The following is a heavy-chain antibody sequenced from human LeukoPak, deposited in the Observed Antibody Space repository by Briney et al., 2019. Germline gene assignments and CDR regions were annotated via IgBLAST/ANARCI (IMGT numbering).Heavy chain of an antibody. CDR3: AKDGAWLRFDD. V-gene: IGHV3-23*01. J-gene: IGHJ4*02. Sequence: QPGGSLRLSCAAYGFTFSSCAMNWVRQAPGKGLEWVSGIGGSGGITHYADSVRGRFTISRDNSKNTLYLQMRNLRAEDTAVYYCAKDGAWLRFDDWGQGILVTVSS. CDR2: IGGSGGIT. D-gene: IGHD5-12*01. CDR1: GFTFSSCA.